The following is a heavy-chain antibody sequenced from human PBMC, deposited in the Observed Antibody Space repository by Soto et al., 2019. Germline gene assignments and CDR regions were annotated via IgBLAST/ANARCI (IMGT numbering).Heavy chain of an antibody. V-gene: IGHV1-69*13. CDR3: ARDFREDGGGMDV. CDR1: GGTFSSYA. D-gene: IGHD3-10*01. Sequence: SVKVSCKASGGTFSSYAISWVRQAPGQGLEWMGGIIPIFGTANYAQKFQGRVAITADESTSTAYMELSSLRSEDTAVYYCARDFREDGGGMDVWGQGTTVTVSS. J-gene: IGHJ6*02. CDR2: IIPIFGTA.